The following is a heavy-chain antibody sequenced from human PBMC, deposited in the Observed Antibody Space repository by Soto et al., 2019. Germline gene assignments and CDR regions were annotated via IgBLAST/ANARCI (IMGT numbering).Heavy chain of an antibody. CDR2: INAGNGNT. CDR1: GYTFTSYA. Sequence: QVQLVQSGAEEKKPGASVKVSCKASGYTFTSYAMHWVRQAPGQRLEWMGWINAGNGNTKYSQKFQGRVTITRDTSASTAYMELSSLSSADTAVYYCARGITLPTPLDYWGQGTLVTVSS. J-gene: IGHJ4*02. D-gene: IGHD1-20*01. V-gene: IGHV1-3*05. CDR3: ARGITLPTPLDY.